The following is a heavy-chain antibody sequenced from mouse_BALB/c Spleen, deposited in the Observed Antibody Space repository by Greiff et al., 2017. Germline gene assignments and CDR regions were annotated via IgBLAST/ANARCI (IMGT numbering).Heavy chain of an antibody. Sequence: EVKLLESGPGLVKPSQSLSLTCTVTGYSITSDYAWNWIRQFPGNKLEWMGYISYSGSTSYNPSLKSRISITRDTSKNQFFLQLNSVTTEDTATYYCAREITTWFAYWGQGTLVTVSA. J-gene: IGHJ3*01. V-gene: IGHV3-2*02. CDR2: ISYSGST. CDR1: GYSITSDYA. D-gene: IGHD2-4*01. CDR3: AREITTWFAY.